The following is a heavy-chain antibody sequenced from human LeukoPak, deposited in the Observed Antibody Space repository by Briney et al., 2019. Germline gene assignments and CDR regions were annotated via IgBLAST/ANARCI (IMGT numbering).Heavy chain of an antibody. D-gene: IGHD2-21*02. CDR1: GFTFSSYA. CDR2: ISGSGGST. J-gene: IGHJ6*02. CDR3: AKGKYCGGDCYYYYYYGMDV. V-gene: IGHV3-23*01. Sequence: GGSLRLSCAASGFTFSSYAMSWVRQAPGKGLEWVSAISGSGGSTYYADSVKGRFTISRDNSKNTLYLQMNSLRAEDTAVYYCAKGKYCGGDCYYYYYYGMDVWGQGTTVTVSS.